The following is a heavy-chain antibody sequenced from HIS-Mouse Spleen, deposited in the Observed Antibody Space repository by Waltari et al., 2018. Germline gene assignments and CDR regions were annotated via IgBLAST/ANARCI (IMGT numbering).Heavy chain of an antibody. J-gene: IGHJ2*01. Sequence: QLQLQESGPGLVKPSETLSLTCTVSGGSISSSSYYWGWIRQPPGKGLEWIGSSYYSGSTYYNPSVRSPGTISVDTSKNQFSLKLSSVTAADTAVYYCAREIPYSSSWYDWYFDLWGRGTLVTVSS. CDR3: AREIPYSSSWYDWYFDL. V-gene: IGHV4-39*07. D-gene: IGHD6-13*01. CDR2: SYYSGST. CDR1: GGSISSSSYY.